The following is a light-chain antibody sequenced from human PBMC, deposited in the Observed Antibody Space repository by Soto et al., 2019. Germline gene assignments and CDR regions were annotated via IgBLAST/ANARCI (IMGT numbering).Light chain of an antibody. Sequence: DIQMTQSPSSLSASVGDRVTITCRASQGISYYLAWYQQKPGKVPKLLIYDASTVQSGVPSRFSGSGSGTVFTLTISSLQPEDVATYYCQKYNGEFSFGPGTKVDIK. V-gene: IGKV1-27*01. J-gene: IGKJ3*01. CDR2: DAS. CDR1: QGISYY. CDR3: QKYNGEFS.